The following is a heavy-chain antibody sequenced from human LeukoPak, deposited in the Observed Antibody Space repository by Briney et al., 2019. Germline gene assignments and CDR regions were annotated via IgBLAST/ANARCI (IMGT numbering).Heavy chain of an antibody. CDR3: AKSPYGAGDIFDF. V-gene: IGHV3-23*01. Sequence: GGSLRLSCAASGFTFSSYAMSWVRQAPGKGLEWVSSISDSGGSTYYTDSVKGRFTISRDNSKNTLYLQMNSLRAKDTAVYYCAKSPYGAGDIFDFWGQGTLVTVSS. CDR2: ISDSGGST. D-gene: IGHD2-15*01. J-gene: IGHJ4*02. CDR1: GFTFSSYA.